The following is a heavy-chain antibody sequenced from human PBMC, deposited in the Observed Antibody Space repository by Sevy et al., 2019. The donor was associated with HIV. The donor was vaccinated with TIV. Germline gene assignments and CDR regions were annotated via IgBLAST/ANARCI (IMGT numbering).Heavy chain of an antibody. CDR3: ETDSVLLKGRYYDSSGYYLHY. Sequence: ASVKVSCKVSGYIFTELSMHWVRQAPGKGLEWMGGFDPEDGETIYAQKFQGRVTMTEDTATETAYMDVSSLISEDKAVFYCETDSVLLKGRYYDSSGYYLHYWGQGTLVTVSS. CDR2: FDPEDGET. V-gene: IGHV1-24*01. CDR1: GYIFTELS. D-gene: IGHD3-22*01. J-gene: IGHJ4*02.